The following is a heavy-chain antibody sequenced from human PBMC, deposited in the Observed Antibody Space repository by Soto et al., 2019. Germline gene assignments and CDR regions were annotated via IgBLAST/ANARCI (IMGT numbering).Heavy chain of an antibody. V-gene: IGHV3-7*05. CDR1: GFSLSIYW. J-gene: IGHJ4*02. CDR2: INQEGSEK. D-gene: IGHD1-26*01. Sequence: EVQLVESGGGLVQPGGSLRLSCAAAGFSLSIYWMTWVRQAPGKGLEWVASINQEGSEKYYVDSVRGRFTMSRDNAKNSLYLQMNSLRVEDTAVYYCARLRTGSYSFDYWGQGTLVTVSS. CDR3: ARLRTGSYSFDY.